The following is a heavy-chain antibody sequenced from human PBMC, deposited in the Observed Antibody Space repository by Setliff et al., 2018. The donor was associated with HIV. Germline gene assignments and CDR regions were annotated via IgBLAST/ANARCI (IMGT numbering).Heavy chain of an antibody. CDR1: GFTFSIYS. Sequence: GASVKASCAASGFTFSIYSMNWVRQAPGKGLEWVSSISSSFSYIYYADSVKGRFTIFRDNAKNSLYLQMNSLRAEDTAVYYCASAHYYYYYMDGWGKGTTVTVSS. V-gene: IGHV3-21*01. CDR3: ASAHYYYYYMDG. J-gene: IGHJ6*03. CDR2: ISSSFSYI.